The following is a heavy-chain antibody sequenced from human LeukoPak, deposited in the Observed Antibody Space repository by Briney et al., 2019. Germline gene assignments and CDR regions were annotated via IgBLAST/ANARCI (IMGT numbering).Heavy chain of an antibody. Sequence: SGPTLVKPTRTLTLTCTLSGFSISTPGVGVDWIRQPPGKPLEWLALGYWDDDKRYSPSLRNRLTIIKDSSRNQVVLTMTNMDPVDTATYYCAYNPVNGYSLDYWGQGVLVTVSS. CDR2: GYWDDDK. V-gene: IGHV2-5*02. CDR1: GFSISTPGVG. D-gene: IGHD5-18*01. J-gene: IGHJ4*02. CDR3: AYNPVNGYSLDY.